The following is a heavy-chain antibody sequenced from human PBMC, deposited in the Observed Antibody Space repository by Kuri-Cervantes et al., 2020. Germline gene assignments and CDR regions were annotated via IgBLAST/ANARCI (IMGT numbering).Heavy chain of an antibody. CDR2: ISAYNGDT. D-gene: IGHD3-22*01. CDR1: GYTFTYRY. V-gene: IGHV1-18*04. CDR3: ARDWKGYYDSSGYPARYFQH. J-gene: IGHJ1*01. Sequence: ASVKVSCKASGYTFTYRYLHWVRQAPGQGLEWMGWISAYNGDTNYAQKLQGRVTMTTDTSTSTAYMELRSLRSDDTAVYYCARDWKGYYDSSGYPARYFQHWGQGTLVTVSS.